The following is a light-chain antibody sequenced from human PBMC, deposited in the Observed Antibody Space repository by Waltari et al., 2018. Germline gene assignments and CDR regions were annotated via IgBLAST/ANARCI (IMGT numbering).Light chain of an antibody. J-gene: IGKJ2*01. CDR3: MQSLQTPDT. Sequence: DIVMTQSPLSLPVTPGEPASISCRSSQSLLHSNGYNYLDWFLQKPGQSPQLLIYLGSNRSSGVPDRFSGSGSGTDFTLTSSRVEAEDIGVYYCMQSLQTPDTFGQGTKLDIK. V-gene: IGKV2-28*01. CDR2: LGS. CDR1: QSLLHSNGYNY.